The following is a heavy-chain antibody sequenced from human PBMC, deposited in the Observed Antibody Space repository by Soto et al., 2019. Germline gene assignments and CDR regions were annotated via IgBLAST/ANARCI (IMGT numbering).Heavy chain of an antibody. Sequence: PSETLSLTCAVYGGSFSGYDWTWIRQPPGTGLEWIGEINHSGSTNYNPSLLSRVTISVDTSKNEFSLRLSSVTAADTAVYYCARLNGYCISTNCHGYYGMDVWGQGTTVTVSS. CDR1: GGSFSGYD. J-gene: IGHJ6*02. D-gene: IGHD2-2*03. CDR3: ARLNGYCISTNCHGYYGMDV. V-gene: IGHV4-34*01. CDR2: INHSGST.